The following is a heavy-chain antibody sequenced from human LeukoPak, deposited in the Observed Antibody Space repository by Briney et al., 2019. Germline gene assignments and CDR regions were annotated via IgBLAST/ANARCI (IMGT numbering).Heavy chain of an antibody. Sequence: QSGGSLRLSCAASGFTFSNYAMHWVRQAPGKGLEWVAVISYDGSNKYYADSVKGRFTISRDDSKNTLYLQMNSLRTEDTTVYYCVRGRTRKFLAAGGNFDYWGQGTLVTVSS. CDR2: ISYDGSNK. J-gene: IGHJ4*02. CDR1: GFTFSNYA. V-gene: IGHV3-30-3*01. D-gene: IGHD6-13*01. CDR3: VRGRTRKFLAAGGNFDY.